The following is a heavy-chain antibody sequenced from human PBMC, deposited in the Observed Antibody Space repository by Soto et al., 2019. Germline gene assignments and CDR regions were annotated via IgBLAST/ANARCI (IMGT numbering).Heavy chain of an antibody. D-gene: IGHD5-18*01. Sequence: ASVKVSCKTSRDTFDSYAITWVRQAPGQGLEWMGGIIPILGTTKYAQKFQGRVTMTADESTSTAHMELRSLRFEDRAMYYCAAGGRDGYIKWGQGTQVTVSS. CDR2: IIPILGTT. CDR3: AAGGRDGYIK. CDR1: RDTFDSYA. J-gene: IGHJ4*02. V-gene: IGHV1-69*13.